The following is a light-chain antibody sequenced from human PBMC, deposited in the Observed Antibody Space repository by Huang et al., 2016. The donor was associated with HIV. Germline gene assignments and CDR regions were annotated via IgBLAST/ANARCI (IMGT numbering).Light chain of an antibody. CDR2: LDS. CDR3: MQALQTPYT. V-gene: IGKV2-28*01. Sequence: DIVMTQSPLSLPVTPGEPASISCRSSQSLLHSNGYNYLDWYLQKPGQSPQLLIYLDSNRASRVPDRCSGSGSGTDFTLKISRVEAEDVGVYYCMQALQTPYTFGQGTKLEIK. CDR1: QSLLHSNGYNY. J-gene: IGKJ2*01.